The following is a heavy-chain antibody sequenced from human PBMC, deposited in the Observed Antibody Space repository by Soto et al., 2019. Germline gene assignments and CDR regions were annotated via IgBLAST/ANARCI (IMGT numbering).Heavy chain of an antibody. CDR2: INWNGGST. CDR3: ARLFFGVVILDSYGMDV. D-gene: IGHD3-3*01. V-gene: IGHV3-20*04. CDR1: GFTFDDYG. J-gene: IGHJ6*02. Sequence: PGGSLRLSCAASGFTFDDYGMSWVRQAPGKGLEWVSGINWNGGSTGYADSVKGRFTISRDNAKNSLYLQMNSLRAEDTAFYYCARLFFGVVILDSYGMDVWGQGTTVTVSS.